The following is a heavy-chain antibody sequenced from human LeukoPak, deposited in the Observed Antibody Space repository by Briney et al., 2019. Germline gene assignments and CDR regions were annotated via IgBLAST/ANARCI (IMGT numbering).Heavy chain of an antibody. CDR1: GYTFTSYY. CDR3: ARGGVQLWLDHDAFDI. J-gene: IGHJ3*02. D-gene: IGHD5-18*01. Sequence: ASVKVSCKASGYTFTSYYMHWVRQAPGQGLEWMGIINPSGGSTSYAQKFQGRVTMTRDTSTSTVYMELSSLRSEDTAVYYCARGGVQLWLDHDAFDIWGQGTMVTVSS. CDR2: INPSGGST. V-gene: IGHV1-46*01.